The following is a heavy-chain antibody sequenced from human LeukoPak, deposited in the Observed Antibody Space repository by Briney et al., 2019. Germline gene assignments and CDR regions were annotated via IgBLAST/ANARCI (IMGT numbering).Heavy chain of an antibody. J-gene: IGHJ4*02. Sequence: KPGGSLRLSCAASGFTFSNAWMSWVRQAPGKGLEWVGRIKSKTDGGTTDYAAPVKGRFTISRDDSKNTLYLQMSSLKTEDTAVYYCTTAGYSYGRFDYWGQGTLVTVSS. CDR1: GFTFSNAW. V-gene: IGHV3-15*01. D-gene: IGHD5-18*01. CDR3: TTAGYSYGRFDY. CDR2: IKSKTDGGTT.